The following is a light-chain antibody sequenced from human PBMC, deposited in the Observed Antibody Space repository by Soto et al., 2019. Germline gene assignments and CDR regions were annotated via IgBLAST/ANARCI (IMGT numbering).Light chain of an antibody. V-gene: IGKV2-28*01. CDR2: LGS. CDR1: QSLLHGNGYNY. Sequence: DIVMTQSPLCLPVTPGEPASISCRSSQSLLHGNGYNYLDWYLQKPGQSPQLLIYLGSDRASGVPDRFSGSGSGTDFTLKISRVEAEDVGVYYCMQALQTPRTFGQGTKVEIK. CDR3: MQALQTPRT. J-gene: IGKJ1*01.